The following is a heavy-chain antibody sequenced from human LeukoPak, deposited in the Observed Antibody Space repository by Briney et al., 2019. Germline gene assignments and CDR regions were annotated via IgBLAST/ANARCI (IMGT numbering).Heavy chain of an antibody. D-gene: IGHD6-13*01. Sequence: SVKVSCKASGGTFSSYAISWVRQAPGQGLEWMGRIIPILGIANYAQKFQGRVTITADKSTSTAYMELSSLRSEDTAVYYCASPRGDSSSWYVWFDPWGQGTLVTVSS. V-gene: IGHV1-69*04. CDR2: IIPILGIA. CDR3: ASPRGDSSSWYVWFDP. J-gene: IGHJ5*02. CDR1: GGTFSSYA.